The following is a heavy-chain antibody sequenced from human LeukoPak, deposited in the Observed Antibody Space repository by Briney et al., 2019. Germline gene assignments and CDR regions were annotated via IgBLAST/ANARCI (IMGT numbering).Heavy chain of an antibody. CDR3: ASPADYDYGMDV. CDR2: INHSGST. CDR1: GGSFSGYY. J-gene: IGHJ6*02. D-gene: IGHD4/OR15-4a*01. Sequence: PSETLSLTCAVYGGSFSGYYWSWIRQPPGKGLEWIGEINHSGSTNYNPSLKSRVTISVDTSKNQFSLKLSSVTAADTAVYYCASPADYDYGMDVWGQGTTVTVSS. V-gene: IGHV4-34*01.